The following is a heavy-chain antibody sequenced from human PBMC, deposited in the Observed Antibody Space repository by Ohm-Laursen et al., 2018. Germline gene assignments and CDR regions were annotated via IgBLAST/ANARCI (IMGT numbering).Heavy chain of an antibody. J-gene: IGHJ4*02. CDR1: GYTFTSYG. D-gene: IGHD3-22*01. CDR2: ISAYNGNT. Sequence: ASVKVSCKASGYTFTSYGISWVRQAPGQGLEWMGWISAYNGNTNYAQKLQGRVTMTTDTSTSTAYMELRSLRSDDTAVYYCARLLRDYYDSSGKPYFDYWGQGTLVTVSS. V-gene: IGHV1-18*01. CDR3: ARLLRDYYDSSGKPYFDY.